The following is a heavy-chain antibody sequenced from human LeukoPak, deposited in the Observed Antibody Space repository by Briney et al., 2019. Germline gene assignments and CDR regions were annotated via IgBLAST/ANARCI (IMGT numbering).Heavy chain of an antibody. CDR1: GYSISNGYY. D-gene: IGHD3-10*01. CDR3: TRHPFGELLD. J-gene: IGHJ4*02. CDR2: IYQSGNT. V-gene: IGHV4-38-2*01. Sequence: SETLSLTCAVSGYSISNGYYWGWIRQSPGKGLEWIGSIYQSGNTYYNPSLKSRVTLSVDKSKNPFSLKLSSVTAADTAVYYCTRHPFGELLDWGQGTLVTVSS.